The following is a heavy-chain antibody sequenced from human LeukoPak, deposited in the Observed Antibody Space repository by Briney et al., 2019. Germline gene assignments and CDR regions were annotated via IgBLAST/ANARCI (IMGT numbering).Heavy chain of an antibody. CDR2: IYHSGST. J-gene: IGHJ3*02. CDR3: ARGLDSSGYYYVVGAFDI. CDR1: GGSISSSNW. V-gene: IGHV4-4*02. Sequence: SETLSLTCAVSGGSISSSNWWSWVRQPPGKGLEWIGEIYHSGSTNYNPSLKSRVTISVDKSKNQFSLKLSSVTAADTAVYYCARGLDSSGYYYVVGAFDIWGQGTMVTASS. D-gene: IGHD3-22*01.